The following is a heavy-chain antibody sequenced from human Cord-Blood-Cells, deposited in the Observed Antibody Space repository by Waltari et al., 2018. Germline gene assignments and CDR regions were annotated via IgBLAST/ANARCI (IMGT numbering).Heavy chain of an antibody. D-gene: IGHD2-21*02. CDR2: SIPIFSKA. CDR1: GGTFSSYA. V-gene: IGHV1-69*06. CDR3: ARGGDPQYGNKFDY. Sequence: QVQLVQSGAEVKKPGSSVKVSCKASGGTFSSYAISWVRQAPGQGLEWMGGSIPIFSKANYAQECQGRVTITADKSTSTAYMELSSLRSEDTAGYYCARGGDPQYGNKFDYWGQGTLVTVSS. J-gene: IGHJ4*02.